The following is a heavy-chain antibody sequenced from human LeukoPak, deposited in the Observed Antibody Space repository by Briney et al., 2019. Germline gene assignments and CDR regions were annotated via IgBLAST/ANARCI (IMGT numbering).Heavy chain of an antibody. CDR3: SGERQWLVDH. CDR1: GDSISSYY. V-gene: IGHV4-4*07. J-gene: IGHJ5*02. CDR2: VYVTGST. Sequence: SETLSLTCTVPGDSISSYYWSWIRQPAGKGLEWIGRVYVTGSTNLNPALQSRVTMSVDTSKNQFSLKLTSVTAADTAVYYCSGERQWLVDHWGQGTLVTVSS. D-gene: IGHD5-24*01.